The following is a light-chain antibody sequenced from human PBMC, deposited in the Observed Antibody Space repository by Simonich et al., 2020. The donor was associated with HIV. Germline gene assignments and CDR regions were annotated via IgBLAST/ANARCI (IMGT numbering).Light chain of an antibody. CDR1: SSDVGGYHY. V-gene: IGLV2-8*01. CDR2: EVT. Sequence: QSALTQPPSASGSPGQSVTISCTGTSSDVGGYHYVSWYQQHPGKAPKIMIFEVTKRPSGVPDRVSGSKSGNTASLTVSGLKPEDEADYYCTSYAGSHNWVFGGGTKLTVL. J-gene: IGLJ3*02. CDR3: TSYAGSHNWV.